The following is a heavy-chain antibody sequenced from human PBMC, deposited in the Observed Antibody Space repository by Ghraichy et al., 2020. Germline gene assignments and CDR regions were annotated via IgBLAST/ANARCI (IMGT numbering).Heavy chain of an antibody. D-gene: IGHD3-3*01. CDR1: GGSISSYY. Sequence: SETLSLTCTVSGGSISSYYWSWIRQPPGKGLEWIGYIYYSGSTNYNPSLKSRVTISVDTSKNQFSLKLSSVTAADTAVYYCARAPPPWSGYYFSFDYWGQGTLVTVSS. J-gene: IGHJ4*02. CDR2: IYYSGST. V-gene: IGHV4-59*01. CDR3: ARAPPPWSGYYFSFDY.